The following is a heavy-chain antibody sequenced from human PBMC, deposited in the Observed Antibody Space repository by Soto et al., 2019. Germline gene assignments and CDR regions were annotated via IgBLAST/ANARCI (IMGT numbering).Heavy chain of an antibody. CDR1: GFTFSSYG. D-gene: IGHD1-26*01. Sequence: GSLRLSCAASGFTFSSYGMHWVRQAPGKGLEWVAVISYDGSNKYYADSVKGRFTISRDNSKNTLYLQMNSLRAEDTAVYYCAKDFERSFGSLYFDYWGQGTLVTVSS. V-gene: IGHV3-30*18. J-gene: IGHJ4*02. CDR3: AKDFERSFGSLYFDY. CDR2: ISYDGSNK.